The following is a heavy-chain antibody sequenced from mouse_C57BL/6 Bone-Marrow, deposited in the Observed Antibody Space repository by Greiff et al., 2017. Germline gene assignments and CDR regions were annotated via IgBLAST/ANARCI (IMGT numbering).Heavy chain of an antibody. CDR1: GYNFTDYY. CDR3: TTDGLFDY. Sequence: EVQLQQSGAELVRPGASVKVSCTASGYNFTDYYMHWVKQRPGQGLEWIGWFHPENGDTEYASKFKGKATLTVDTSSTTAYLQLSRLTSDESAVYYCTTDGLFDYWGQGTALTVSS. D-gene: IGHD2-3*01. CDR2: FHPENGDT. J-gene: IGHJ2*01. V-gene: IGHV14-4*01.